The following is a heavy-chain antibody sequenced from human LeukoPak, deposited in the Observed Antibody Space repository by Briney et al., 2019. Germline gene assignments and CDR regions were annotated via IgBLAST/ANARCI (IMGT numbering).Heavy chain of an antibody. J-gene: IGHJ6*02. CDR1: GGSISSYY. Sequence: SETLSLTCTVSGGSISSYYWSWIRQPPGKGLEWIGYIYYSGSTNYNPSLKSRVTISVDTSKNQFSLKLSSVTAADTAVYYCARDSGSSSLGFDYYYGMDVWGQGTTVTVSS. D-gene: IGHD1-26*01. V-gene: IGHV4-59*01. CDR2: IYYSGST. CDR3: ARDSGSSSLGFDYYYGMDV.